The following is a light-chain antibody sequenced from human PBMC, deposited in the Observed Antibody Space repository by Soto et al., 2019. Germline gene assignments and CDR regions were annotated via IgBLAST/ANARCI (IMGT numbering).Light chain of an antibody. Sequence: EIVLTQSPATLSLSPGERATLSCRASQSVSSYLAWYQQNPGQAPRLLIYDASNRATGIPARFSGSGSGTDFTLTISSLEPEDFAVYYCQQRINWPLTWTFGQGTKVEIK. CDR3: QQRINWPLTWT. J-gene: IGKJ1*01. CDR1: QSVSSY. V-gene: IGKV3-11*01. CDR2: DAS.